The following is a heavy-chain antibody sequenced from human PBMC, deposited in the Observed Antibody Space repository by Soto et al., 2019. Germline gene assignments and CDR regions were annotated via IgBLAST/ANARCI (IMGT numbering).Heavy chain of an antibody. CDR3: ARDPYYYGSGSYIV. J-gene: IGHJ4*02. CDR2: IYTSGST. V-gene: IGHV4-61*01. Sequence: SETLSLTCTVSGGSVSSGSYYWSWIRQPPGKGLEWIGYIYTSGSTNYNPSLKSRVTMSVDTSKNQFSLKLSSVTAADTAVYYCARDPYYYGSGSYIVWGQGTLVTVSS. D-gene: IGHD3-10*01. CDR1: GGSVSSGSYY.